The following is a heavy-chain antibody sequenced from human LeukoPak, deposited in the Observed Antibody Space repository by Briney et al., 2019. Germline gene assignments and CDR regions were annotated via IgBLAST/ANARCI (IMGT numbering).Heavy chain of an antibody. J-gene: IGHJ5*01. V-gene: IGHV3-23*01. D-gene: IGHD3-22*01. CDR2: ISSSGDLT. Sequence: PGGSLRLSCAASGFTFSSYSMDWVRQAPGKGLEWVSAISSSGDLTYYAGSVKGRFTISRDNSKNTLYLQMDNLRAEDTAVYYCAKDRPNYYGSNGHYYRRDGDSWGQGTLVTVSS. CDR1: GFTFSSYS. CDR3: AKDRPNYYGSNGHYYRRDGDS.